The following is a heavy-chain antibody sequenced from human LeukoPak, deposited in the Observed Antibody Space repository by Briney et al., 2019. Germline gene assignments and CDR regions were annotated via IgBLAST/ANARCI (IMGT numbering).Heavy chain of an antibody. CDR1: GFTFSTYA. D-gene: IGHD3-3*01. CDR3: AKRDGLVLADY. CDR2: ISSSGDST. V-gene: IGHV3-23*01. J-gene: IGHJ4*02. Sequence: GGPLRLSCAASGFTFSTYAMNWVRQAPGKGLEWVSGISSSGDSTYHADSVKGRFTISRDNSKNTLFLQMSSLRAEDTAVYYCAKRDGLVLADYWGQGTLVTVSS.